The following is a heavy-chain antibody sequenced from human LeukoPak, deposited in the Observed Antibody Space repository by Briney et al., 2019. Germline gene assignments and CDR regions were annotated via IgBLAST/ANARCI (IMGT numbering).Heavy chain of an antibody. D-gene: IGHD5-24*01. CDR1: GGSISSGDYY. V-gene: IGHV4-30-4*08. J-gene: IGHJ3*02. Sequence: SETLSLTCTVSGGSISSGDYYWSWIRQPPGKGLEWIGYIYYSGSTYYNPSLKSRVTISVDTFKNQFSLKLSSVTAADTAVYYCARVEEDAFDIWGQGTMVTVSS. CDR2: IYYSGST. CDR3: ARVEEDAFDI.